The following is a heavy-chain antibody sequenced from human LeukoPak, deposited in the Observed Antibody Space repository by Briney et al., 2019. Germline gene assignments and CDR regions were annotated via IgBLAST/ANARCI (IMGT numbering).Heavy chain of an antibody. V-gene: IGHV4-31*03. CDR3: ASTSITYYYDSSGYYLGY. CDR2: IYYSGST. CDR1: GGSISSGGYY. D-gene: IGHD3-22*01. Sequence: SETLSLTCTVSGGSISSGGYYWSWIRQHQGKGLEWIGYIYYSGSTYYNPSLKSRVTISVDTSKNQFSLKLSSVTAADTAVYYCASTSITYYYDSSGYYLGYWGQGTLVTVSS. J-gene: IGHJ4*02.